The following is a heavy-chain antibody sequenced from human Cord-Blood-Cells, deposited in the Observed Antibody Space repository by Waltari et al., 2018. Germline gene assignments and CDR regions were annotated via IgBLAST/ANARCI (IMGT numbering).Heavy chain of an antibody. Sequence: QVQLQESGPGLVKPSQTLSLTCTVSGGSISSGGYYWSWIRQHPGKGLEWIGYIYYSGSTYYSPSLKSRVTISVDTSKNQFSLKLSSVTAADTAVYYCERDPRRCCSGGSCLEGFDPWGQGTLVTVSS. CDR3: ERDPRRCCSGGSCLEGFDP. D-gene: IGHD2-15*01. V-gene: IGHV4-31*03. CDR1: GGSISSGGYY. J-gene: IGHJ5*02. CDR2: IYYSGST.